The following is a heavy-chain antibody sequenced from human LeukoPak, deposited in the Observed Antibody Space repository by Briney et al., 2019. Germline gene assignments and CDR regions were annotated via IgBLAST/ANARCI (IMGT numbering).Heavy chain of an antibody. CDR1: GFTFSNYY. V-gene: IGHV3-11*01. CDR2: ISSSGSTI. J-gene: IGHJ4*02. D-gene: IGHD3-3*01. CDR3: AREISSTSEY. Sequence: GGPRRLPCPPSGFTFSNYYRSGTPQPQGKGREWVSYISSSGSTIYYADSMKGRFTISRDNAKNSLYLQMNSLRAEDTAVYYCAREISSTSEYWGQGTLVTVSS.